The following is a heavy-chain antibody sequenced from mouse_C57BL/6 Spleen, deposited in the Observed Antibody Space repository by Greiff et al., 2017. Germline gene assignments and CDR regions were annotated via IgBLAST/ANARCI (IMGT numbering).Heavy chain of an antibody. D-gene: IGHD4-1*01. Sequence: VQLQQSGPELVKPGASVKISCKASGYTFTDYYMNWVKQSHGKSLEWIGDINPNNGGTSYNQKFKGKATLTVDKSSSTAYMELRSLTSEDSAVYYCARGELGRRRGCFAYWGQGTLVTVSA. CDR1: GYTFTDYY. CDR2: INPNNGGT. CDR3: ARGELGRRRGCFAY. J-gene: IGHJ3*01. V-gene: IGHV1-26*01.